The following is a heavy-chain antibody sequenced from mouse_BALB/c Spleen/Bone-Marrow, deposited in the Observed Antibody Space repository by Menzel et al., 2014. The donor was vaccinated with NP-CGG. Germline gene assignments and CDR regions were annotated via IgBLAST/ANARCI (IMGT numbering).Heavy chain of an antibody. CDR2: IRNKANGYTT. V-gene: IGHV7-3*02. D-gene: IGHD2-3*01. J-gene: IGHJ2*01. CDR3: ARYDVYYYFDY. CDR1: GFTFTDYY. Sequence: EVQLVESGGGLVRPGGSLRLSCATSGFTFTDYYMSWVRQPPGKALEWLGFIRNKANGYTTEYSASVKGRFTISRDNSQSILYLQMNTLRAEDSATYYCARYDVYYYFDYWGQGTTLTVSS.